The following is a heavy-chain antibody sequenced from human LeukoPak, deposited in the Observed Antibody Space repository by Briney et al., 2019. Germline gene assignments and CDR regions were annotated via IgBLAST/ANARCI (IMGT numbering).Heavy chain of an antibody. CDR3: ARDPNYYGSAPEYFQH. CDR2: ISWSSGSI. Sequence: GRSLRLSFAASGFTFDDYAMHWVRQAPGKGLEWVSGISWSSGSIGYADSVKGRFTISRDNAKNSLYLQMNSLRAEDTAVYYCARDPNYYGSAPEYFQHWGQGTLVTVSS. CDR1: GFTFDDYA. D-gene: IGHD3-10*01. V-gene: IGHV3-9*01. J-gene: IGHJ1*01.